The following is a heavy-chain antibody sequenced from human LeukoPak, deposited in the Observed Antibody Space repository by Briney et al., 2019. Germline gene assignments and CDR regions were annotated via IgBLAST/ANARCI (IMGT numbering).Heavy chain of an antibody. CDR2: INHSGST. D-gene: IGHD3-10*01. CDR3: ARLYGSGSYYRH. J-gene: IGHJ4*02. CDR1: GGSFSGYY. V-gene: IGHV4-34*01. Sequence: SETLSLTCAVYGGSFSGYYWSWIRQPPGKGLEWIGEINHSGSTNYNPSLKSRVIISVDTSKNQSSLKLSSVTAADTAVYYCARLYGSGSYYRHWGQGILVTVSS.